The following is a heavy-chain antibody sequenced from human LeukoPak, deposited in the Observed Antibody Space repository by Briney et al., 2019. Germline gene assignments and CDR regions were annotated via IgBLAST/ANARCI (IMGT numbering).Heavy chain of an antibody. CDR3: ARDIAAAGTDY. D-gene: IGHD6-13*01. CDR1: GFIFSSYG. Sequence: GGSLRPSCAASGFIFSSYGMHWVRQAPGKGLQWVSSISSSSSYIYYADSVKGRFTISRDNAKNSLYLQMNSLRAEDTAVYYCARDIAAAGTDYWGQGTLVTVSS. V-gene: IGHV3-21*01. J-gene: IGHJ4*02. CDR2: ISSSSSYI.